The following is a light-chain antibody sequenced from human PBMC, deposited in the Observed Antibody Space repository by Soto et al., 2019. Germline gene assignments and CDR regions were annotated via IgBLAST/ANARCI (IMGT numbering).Light chain of an antibody. V-gene: IGKV3-15*01. CDR2: GAS. CDR3: QQYNDWPLWT. CDR1: QSVSSN. J-gene: IGKJ5*01. Sequence: EIVMTQSPATLSVSPGERATLSCRASQSVSSNLAWYQQKPGQAPRLLIHGASTRATDIPARFSGSGSGTEFTLSISSLQPEDFAVYYCQQYNDWPLWTFGQGTRLEIK.